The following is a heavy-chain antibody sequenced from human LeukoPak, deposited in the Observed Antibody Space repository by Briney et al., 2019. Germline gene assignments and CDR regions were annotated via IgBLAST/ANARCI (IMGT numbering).Heavy chain of an antibody. D-gene: IGHD6-19*01. V-gene: IGHV3-23*01. CDR1: GFTFSSYA. CDR3: AKDKGYSSGWYFNWFDP. CDR2: ISGSGGST. J-gene: IGHJ5*02. Sequence: GGSLRLSCAASGFTFSSYAMSWVRQAPGKGLEWVSAISGSGGSTYYADSVKGRFTISRDNSKNTQYLQMNSLRAEDTAVYYCAKDKGYSSGWYFNWFDPWGQGTLVTVSS.